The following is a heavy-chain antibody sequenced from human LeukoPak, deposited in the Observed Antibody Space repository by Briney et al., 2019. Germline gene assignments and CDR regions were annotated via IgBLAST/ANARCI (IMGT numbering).Heavy chain of an antibody. CDR2: ISYDGSNK. CDR3: AKDRPPTVNGCLDY. J-gene: IGHJ4*02. V-gene: IGHV3-30*18. CDR1: GFTFSRFG. D-gene: IGHD4-11*01. Sequence: GSLRLSCAASGFTFSRFGMHWVRQAPGKGLEWVAVISYDGSNKYYADSVKGRFTISRDNSKNTLYLQMNSLRAEDTAVYYCAKDRPPTVNGCLDYWGQGTLVTVSS.